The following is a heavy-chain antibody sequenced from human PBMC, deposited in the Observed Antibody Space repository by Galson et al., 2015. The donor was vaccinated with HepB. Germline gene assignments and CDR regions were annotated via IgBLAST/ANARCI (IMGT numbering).Heavy chain of an antibody. CDR1: GFSFSSYW. V-gene: IGHV3-74*01. J-gene: IGHJ4*02. CDR3: ARTGDDY. D-gene: IGHD7-27*01. CDR2: IKTDGTIT. Sequence: SLRLSCAASGFSFSSYWMHWVRQAPGKGLVWISGIKTDGTITVYADSVKGRLTISRDNAKKLLYLQMNSLRAEDTAVYYCARTGDDYWGQGTLVTVSS.